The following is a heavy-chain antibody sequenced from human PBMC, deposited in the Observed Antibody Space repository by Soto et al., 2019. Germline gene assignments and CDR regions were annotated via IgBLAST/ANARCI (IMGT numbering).Heavy chain of an antibody. V-gene: IGHV3-15*07. D-gene: IGHD2-15*01. CDR1: GFTFSNAW. CDR2: IKSKTDDGTT. Sequence: GGSLRLSCAASGFTFSNAWMNWVRQAPGKGLEWVGRIKSKTDDGTTDYAAPVKGRFTISRDDSKNTLYLQMNSLKTEDTAGYYCTTPLKTNYCSGGSCYSGPDYYYYGMDVWGQGTTVTVSS. J-gene: IGHJ6*02. CDR3: TTPLKTNYCSGGSCYSGPDYYYYGMDV.